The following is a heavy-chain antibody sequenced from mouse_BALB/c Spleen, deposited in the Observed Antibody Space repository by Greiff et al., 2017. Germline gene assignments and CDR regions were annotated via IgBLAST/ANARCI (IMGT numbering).Heavy chain of an antibody. CDR1: GFSLTGYG. Sequence: QVQLKESGPGLVAPSQSLSITCTVSGFSLTGYGVNWVRQPPGKGLEWLGMIWGDGSTDYNSALKSRLSISKDNSKSQVFLKMNSLQTDDTARYYCARDREDYYGYNYAMDYWGQGTSVTVSS. CDR2: IWGDGST. J-gene: IGHJ4*01. V-gene: IGHV2-6-7*01. D-gene: IGHD1-2*01. CDR3: ARDREDYYGYNYAMDY.